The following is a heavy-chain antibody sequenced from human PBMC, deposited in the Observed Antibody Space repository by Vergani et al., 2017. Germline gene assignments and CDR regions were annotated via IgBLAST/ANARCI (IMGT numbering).Heavy chain of an antibody. Sequence: QVQLVQSGAEVKKPGSSVKVSCKASGGTFSSYAISWVRQAPGQGLEWMGGIIPIFGTANYAQKFKGRVTITADESTSTAYMELSSLRSEDMAVYYCARVERIVVVITGYYFYGMDVWGQGTTVTVSS. CDR3: ARVERIVVVITGYYFYGMDV. V-gene: IGHV1-69*01. CDR2: IIPIFGTA. CDR1: GGTFSSYA. J-gene: IGHJ6*02. D-gene: IGHD3-22*01.